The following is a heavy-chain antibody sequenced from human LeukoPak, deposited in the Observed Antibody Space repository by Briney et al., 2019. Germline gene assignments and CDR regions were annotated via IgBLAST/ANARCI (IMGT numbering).Heavy chain of an antibody. D-gene: IGHD3-3*01. J-gene: IGHJ5*02. V-gene: IGHV1-18*01. CDR2: MSAYNGNT. Sequence: GASVKVSCKASGYTFTSYGISWLRQAPGQGLEWMGWMSAYNGNTNYAQQLQGRVTMTTDTSTSTAYMELRSLRSDDTAVYYCARFGPTYYDFWTGYSWFDPWGQGTLVTVSS. CDR3: ARFGPTYYDFWTGYSWFDP. CDR1: GYTFTSYG.